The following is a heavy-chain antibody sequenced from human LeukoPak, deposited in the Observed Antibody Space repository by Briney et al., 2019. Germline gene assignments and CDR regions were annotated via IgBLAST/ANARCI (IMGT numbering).Heavy chain of an antibody. V-gene: IGHV1-46*01. CDR2: INPSGGST. J-gene: IGHJ4*02. D-gene: IGHD3-22*01. CDR3: ARATFYFDSRGLRIPDY. Sequence: RASVEVSCKASGYIFTSHYMHWVRQAPGQGLEWMAIINPSGGSTTYAQKFQGTVTLTRDTSTSTVYMELTSLRSEDTAVYYCARATFYFDSRGLRIPDYWGQGTLVTVSS. CDR1: GYIFTSHY.